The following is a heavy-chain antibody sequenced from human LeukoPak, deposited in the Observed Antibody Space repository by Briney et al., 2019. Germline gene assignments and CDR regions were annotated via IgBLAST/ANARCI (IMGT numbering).Heavy chain of an antibody. CDR3: ALSIAVAGTVTYSDF. Sequence: GESLKISCTGSGYSFTSYWIAWVRQMPGKGLEWVGVVYPGDSQTIYSPSFQGQVTISADKSISTVYLQWTSLKASDTAMYYCALSIAVAGTVTYSDFWGQGTLVTVSS. J-gene: IGHJ4*02. D-gene: IGHD6-19*01. CDR1: GYSFTSYW. CDR2: VYPGDSQT. V-gene: IGHV5-51*01.